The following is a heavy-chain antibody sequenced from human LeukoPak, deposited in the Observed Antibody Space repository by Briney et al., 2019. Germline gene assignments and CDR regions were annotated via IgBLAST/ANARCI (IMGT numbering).Heavy chain of an antibody. V-gene: IGHV3-7*01. CDR3: ARDDCSSISCYHNWFDP. CDR1: GFTFSSYW. D-gene: IGHD2-2*01. CDR2: IKQDGSEK. Sequence: GGSLRLSCAASGFTFSSYWMSWVRQAPGKGLEWVANIKQDGSEKYYVDSVKGRFTISRDNAKNSLYLQMNSLRAEDTAVYYCARDDCSSISCYHNWFDPWGQGTLVTDSS. J-gene: IGHJ5*02.